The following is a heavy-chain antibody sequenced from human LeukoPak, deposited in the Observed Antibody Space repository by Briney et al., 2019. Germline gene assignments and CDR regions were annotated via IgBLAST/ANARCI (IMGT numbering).Heavy chain of an antibody. Sequence: PSETLSLTCTVSGGSISSSSYYWGWIRQPPGKGLEWIGSIYYSGSTYYNPSLKSRVAISVDTSKNQFSLKLSSVTAADTAVYYCARLDRDAYSPTYYFDYWGQGTLVTVSS. CDR2: IYYSGST. V-gene: IGHV4-39*01. CDR3: ARLDRDAYSPTYYFDY. CDR1: GGSISSSSYY. J-gene: IGHJ4*02. D-gene: IGHD5-24*01.